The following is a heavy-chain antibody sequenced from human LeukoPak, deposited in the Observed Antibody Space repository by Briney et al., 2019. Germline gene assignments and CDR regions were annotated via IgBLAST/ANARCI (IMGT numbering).Heavy chain of an antibody. Sequence: ASVKVSCKASVYACTSYYLHWVRQPPGQGLEGMGIINPSGGSTTYAQKFQGRVTMTRDTSTSTVYMELSSLRSEDTAVYYCARDIRGERGYDFGPGAEGFDYWGQGTPVTVSS. CDR1: VYACTSYY. CDR2: INPSGGST. V-gene: IGHV1-46*01. D-gene: IGHD5-18*01. J-gene: IGHJ4*02. CDR3: ARDIRGERGYDFGPGAEGFDY.